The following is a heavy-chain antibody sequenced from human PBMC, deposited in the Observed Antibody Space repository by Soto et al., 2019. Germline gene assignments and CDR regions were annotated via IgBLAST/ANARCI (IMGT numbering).Heavy chain of an antibody. CDR3: ARDRRGASIWGHDAFDI. V-gene: IGHV1-2*04. D-gene: IGHD3-16*01. J-gene: IGHJ3*02. CDR2: INPNSGGT. Sequence: ASVKVSCEASGYTFTGYYMHWVRQAPGQGLEWMGWINPNSGGTNYAQKFQGWVTMTRDTSISTAYMELSRLRSDDTAVYYCARDRRGASIWGHDAFDIWGQGTMVTVS. CDR1: GYTFTGYY.